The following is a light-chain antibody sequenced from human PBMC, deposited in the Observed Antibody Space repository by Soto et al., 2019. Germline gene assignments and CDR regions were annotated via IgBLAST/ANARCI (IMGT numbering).Light chain of an antibody. V-gene: IGKV3-15*01. J-gene: IGKJ5*01. CDR1: QSVNSR. CDR3: QQYNDWPLT. CDR2: GAT. Sequence: EIVMTQSPATLSLSPGERATLSCRASQSVNSRLLWYQQKPGLAPRLLVYGATPRATDTQARFSGNGYGTESTLMISSLHSEDLAIYYCQQYNDWPLTFGQGTRLGIK.